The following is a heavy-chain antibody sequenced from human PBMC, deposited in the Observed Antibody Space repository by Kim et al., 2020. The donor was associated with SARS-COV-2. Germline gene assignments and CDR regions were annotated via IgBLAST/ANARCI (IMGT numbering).Heavy chain of an antibody. J-gene: IGHJ4*02. Sequence: TFYNPSLMSRVTISADTSSNQFSLRLTSVTAADTALYFCAGDGGSSAWFYYWGQGALVSVSS. CDR2: T. D-gene: IGHD6-19*01. CDR3: AGDGGSSAWFYY. V-gene: IGHV4-39*01.